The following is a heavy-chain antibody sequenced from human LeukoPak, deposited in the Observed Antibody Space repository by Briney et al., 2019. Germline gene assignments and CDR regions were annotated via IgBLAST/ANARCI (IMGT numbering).Heavy chain of an antibody. V-gene: IGHV3-23*01. CDR1: GFTFSSYW. D-gene: IGHD3-10*01. J-gene: IGHJ6*03. CDR3: GPTLGYNYYMDV. Sequence: PGGSLRLSCAASGFTFSSYWMSWVRQAPGKGLDWVSAISGPGGSTYYADSVKDRFTISRDNSKNTLYLQMNSLRAEDTAVYYCGPTLGYNYYMDVWGKGTTVTVSS. CDR2: ISGPGGST.